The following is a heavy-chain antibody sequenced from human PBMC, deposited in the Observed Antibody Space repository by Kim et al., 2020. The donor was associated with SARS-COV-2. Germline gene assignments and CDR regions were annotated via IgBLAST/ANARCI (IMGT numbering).Heavy chain of an antibody. CDR3: ARVKFDYVWGSYRYQREGYYYGKDV. CDR2: INHSGSP. J-gene: IGHJ6*02. D-gene: IGHD3-16*02. Sequence: SETLSLTCAVYGGSFSGYYWSWIRHPPGKGLEWIGEINHSGSPNYNPSLKSRVTISVDTSKNQFSLKLSSVAAADTAVYYCARVKFDYVWGSYRYQREGYYYGKDVCGQGTTGTVSS. V-gene: IGHV4-34*01. CDR1: GGSFSGYY.